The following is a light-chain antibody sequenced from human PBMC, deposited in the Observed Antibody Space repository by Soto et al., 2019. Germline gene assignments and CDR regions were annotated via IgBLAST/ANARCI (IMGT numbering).Light chain of an antibody. V-gene: IGLV2-14*01. CDR1: SSDVGGYNY. CDR3: SSYTTSSTPWV. Sequence: QSALTQPASVSGSRGXSXXISCTGTSSDVGGYNYVSRYQQHPGKAPKPMIYEVSNRPSGVSNRFSGSKSGNTASLTISGLQAEDEADYYCSSYTTSSTPWVFGGGTKLTVL. J-gene: IGLJ3*02. CDR2: EVS.